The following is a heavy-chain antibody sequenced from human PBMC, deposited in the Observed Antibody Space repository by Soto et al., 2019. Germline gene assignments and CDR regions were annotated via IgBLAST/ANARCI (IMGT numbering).Heavy chain of an antibody. Sequence: SETLSLTCTVSGCSISSGDYYWSWIRQPPGKGLEWIGYIYYSGSTYYNPSLKSRVTISVDTSKNQFSLKLRSVTAADTAVYYCARDYYDSSGYYYNWFDPWGQGTLVTVSS. D-gene: IGHD3-22*01. CDR3: ARDYYDSSGYYYNWFDP. V-gene: IGHV4-30-4*01. CDR2: IYYSGST. J-gene: IGHJ5*02. CDR1: GCSISSGDYY.